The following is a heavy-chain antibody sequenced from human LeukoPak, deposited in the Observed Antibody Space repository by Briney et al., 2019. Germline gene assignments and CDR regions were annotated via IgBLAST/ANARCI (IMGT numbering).Heavy chain of an antibody. CDR1: GFTFSSYA. J-gene: IGHJ4*02. Sequence: GGSLRLSCAASGFTFSSYAMSWVRQAPGKGLEGVSAISGSGGSTYYADSVKGRFTISRDNSKNTLYLQMNSLTAEDTAVYYCAKDFSDFWSGYPYYFDYWGQGTLVTVSS. D-gene: IGHD3-3*01. CDR3: AKDFSDFWSGYPYYFDY. CDR2: ISGSGGST. V-gene: IGHV3-23*01.